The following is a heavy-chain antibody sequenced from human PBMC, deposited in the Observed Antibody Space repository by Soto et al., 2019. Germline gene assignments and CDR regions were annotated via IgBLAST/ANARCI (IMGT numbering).Heavy chain of an antibody. CDR3: ARDRKWIHLDYHYVMAV. Sequence: SETLSLTCAVSGGSISSSNWWSWVRQPPGKGLEWIGEIYHSGSTNYNPSLKSRVTISVDKSKNQFSLKLSSVTAADTAVYYCARDRKWIHLDYHYVMAVRAQRTTVPVSS. CDR2: IYHSGST. D-gene: IGHD5-18*01. CDR1: GGSISSSNW. J-gene: IGHJ6*02. V-gene: IGHV4-4*02.